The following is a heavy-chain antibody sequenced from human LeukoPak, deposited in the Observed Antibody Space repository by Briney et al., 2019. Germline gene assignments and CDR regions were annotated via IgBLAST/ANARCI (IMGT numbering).Heavy chain of an antibody. Sequence: SGGSLRLSCAASGFTFSNYAMSWVRQAPGKGLEWVSAISGSGGSTYYADSVKGRFTISRDNSKNTLYLQMNSLRAEDTAVYYCAKGSTVTTSWFDPWGQGTLVTVSS. CDR2: ISGSGGST. V-gene: IGHV3-23*01. CDR3: AKGSTVTTSWFDP. CDR1: GFTFSNYA. D-gene: IGHD4-17*01. J-gene: IGHJ5*02.